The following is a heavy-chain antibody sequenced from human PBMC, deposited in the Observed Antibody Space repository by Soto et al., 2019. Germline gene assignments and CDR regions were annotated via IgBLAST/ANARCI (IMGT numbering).Heavy chain of an antibody. V-gene: IGHV4-59*01. CDR2: IYFRGTT. Sequence: SETLSLTCTVSGGSISSYYWSWIRQPPGKGLEWIGYIYFRGTTNYNPSLKSRVTMSADTSKNQFSLKLNPVTAADTAVYYCARMNYYDTSGYPFDYWGQGMMVTVS. CDR1: GGSISSYY. CDR3: ARMNYYDTSGYPFDY. J-gene: IGHJ4*02. D-gene: IGHD3-22*01.